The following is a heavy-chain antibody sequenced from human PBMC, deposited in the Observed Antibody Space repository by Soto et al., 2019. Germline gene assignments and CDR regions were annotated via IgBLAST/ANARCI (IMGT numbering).Heavy chain of an antibody. V-gene: IGHV3-21*01. Sequence: EVQLLESGGGLVQPGGSLRLSCAASGFTFSSYAMSWVRQAPGKGLEWVSAISGSNSYIYYADSVKGRFTISRDNAKNSLYLQMNSLRAEDTAVYYCARDRGDNILDYWGQGTLVTVSS. CDR1: GFTFSSYA. D-gene: IGHD2-15*01. CDR3: ARDRGDNILDY. CDR2: ISGSNSYI. J-gene: IGHJ4*02.